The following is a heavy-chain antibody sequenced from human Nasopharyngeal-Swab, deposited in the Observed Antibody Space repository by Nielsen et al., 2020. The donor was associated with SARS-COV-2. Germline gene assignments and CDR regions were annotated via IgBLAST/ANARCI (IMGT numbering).Heavy chain of an antibody. J-gene: IGHJ5*02. D-gene: IGHD6-13*01. CDR2: ISGSGGST. Sequence: GESLKISCAASGFTFSSYAMSWVRQAPGKGLEWVSAISGSGGSTYYADSVKGRFTISRDNSKNTLYLQMNSLRAEDTAVYYCAKGGSPVIAWFDPWGQGTLVTVSS. CDR3: AKGGSPVIAWFDP. V-gene: IGHV3-23*01. CDR1: GFTFSSYA.